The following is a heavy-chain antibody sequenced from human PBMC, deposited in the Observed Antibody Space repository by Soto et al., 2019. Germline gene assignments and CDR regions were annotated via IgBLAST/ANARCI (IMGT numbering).Heavy chain of an antibody. CDR3: ARASTTVTTLDY. D-gene: IGHD4-17*01. Sequence: QLQLQESGSGLVKPSQTLSLTCAVSGGSISSGGYSWSWIRQPPGKGLEWIGYIYHSGSTYYNPSLKSRVPMTVXXSKNQFSLKLSSVTAADTAVYYCARASTTVTTLDYWGQGTLVTVSS. J-gene: IGHJ4*02. CDR1: GGSISSGGYS. V-gene: IGHV4-30-2*01. CDR2: IYHSGST.